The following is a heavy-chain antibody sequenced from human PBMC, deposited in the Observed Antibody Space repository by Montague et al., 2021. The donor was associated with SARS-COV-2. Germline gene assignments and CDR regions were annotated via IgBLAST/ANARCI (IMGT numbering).Heavy chain of an antibody. CDR2: IYNSGTT. CDR3: ARLWDFYGSGSYKNSWFDP. CDR1: NVSITNYS. Sequence: SETLSLTCTVSNVSITNYSRGWIRQAPGQGLEWIGHIYNSGTTDYNPYLRSRVTISMDTSRNQFSLKLSSVTAADTAVYYCARLWDFYGSGSYKNSWFDPWGQGTLVTVSS. V-gene: IGHV4-59*12. D-gene: IGHD3-10*01. J-gene: IGHJ5*02.